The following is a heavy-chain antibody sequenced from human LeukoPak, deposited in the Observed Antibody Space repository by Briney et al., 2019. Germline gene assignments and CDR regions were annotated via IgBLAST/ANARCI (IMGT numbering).Heavy chain of an antibody. CDR2: ISSSSRTI. Sequence: GGSLRLSCAASGFTFSSYSMNWVRQAPGKGLEWVSYISSSSRTIYYADSVQGRFTISRDNAKNSLSLQMNSLRVDDTAVYYCARDYYGDYFHDYWGQGILVTVTS. CDR1: GFTFSSYS. CDR3: ARDYYGDYFHDY. D-gene: IGHD4-17*01. J-gene: IGHJ4*02. V-gene: IGHV3-48*01.